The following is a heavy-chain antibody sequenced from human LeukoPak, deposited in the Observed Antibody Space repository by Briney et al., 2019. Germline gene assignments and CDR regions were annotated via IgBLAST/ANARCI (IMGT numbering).Heavy chain of an antibody. CDR3: ARRTAKGSYYDTHHFDY. V-gene: IGHV4-59*08. J-gene: IGHJ4*02. CDR1: GGSISSYY. CDR2: IYYSGST. D-gene: IGHD3-22*01. Sequence: SETLSLTCTVSGGSISSYYWSWIRQPPGKGLEWIGYIYYSGSTNYNPCLKSRVTISVDTSKNQFSLKLSSVTAADTAVYYCARRTAKGSYYDTHHFDYWGQGTLVTVSS.